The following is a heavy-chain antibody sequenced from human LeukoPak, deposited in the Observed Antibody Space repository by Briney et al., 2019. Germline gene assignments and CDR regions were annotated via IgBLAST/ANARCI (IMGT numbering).Heavy chain of an antibody. D-gene: IGHD1-26*01. CDR1: GFTFSTSW. CDR2: INDDGSSI. Sequence: GGSLRLSYAGSGFTFSTSWMHWVRQAPGKALVWVSRINDDGSSINYADSVKGRFTISRDNAKNTLYLQMSSLRAEDTAVYYCARALGSYSDYWGQGTLVSVSS. J-gene: IGHJ4*02. CDR3: ARALGSYSDY. V-gene: IGHV3-74*01.